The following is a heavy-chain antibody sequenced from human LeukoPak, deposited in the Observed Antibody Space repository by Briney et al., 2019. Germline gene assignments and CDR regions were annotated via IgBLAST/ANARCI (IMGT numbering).Heavy chain of an antibody. CDR3: ARDRVGATRG. J-gene: IGHJ4*02. V-gene: IGHV3-21*01. CDR2: ISSSSSYI. CDR1: GFTFSSYS. Sequence: PGGSLRLSXAASGFTFSSYSMNWVRQAPGKGLEWVSSISSSSSYIYYADSVKGRFTISRDNAKNSLYLQMNSLRAEDTAVYYCARDRVGATRGWGQGTLVTVSS. D-gene: IGHD1-26*01.